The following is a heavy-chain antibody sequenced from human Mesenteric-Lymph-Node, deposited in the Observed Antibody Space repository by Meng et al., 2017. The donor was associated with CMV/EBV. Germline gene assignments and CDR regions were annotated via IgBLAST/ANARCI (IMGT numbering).Heavy chain of an antibody. CDR2: IKPDGSDK. CDR3: AGDLRALSCSSTICEANWFDP. V-gene: IGHV3-7*01. CDR1: GFTFSSNW. Sequence: GGSLRLSCAASGFTFSSNWMTWVRQAPGKGLEWVASIKPDGSDKYYLNSVRGRFTISRDNAKNSLYLQMISLRAEDTAVYYCAGDLRALSCSSTICEANWFDPWGQGTLVTVSS. J-gene: IGHJ5*02. D-gene: IGHD2-2*01.